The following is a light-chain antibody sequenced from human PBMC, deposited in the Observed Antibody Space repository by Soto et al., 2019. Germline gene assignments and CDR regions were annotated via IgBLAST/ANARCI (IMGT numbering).Light chain of an antibody. CDR1: QSVYTNY. CDR2: GAS. Sequence: EIVLTQSPGTLSLSPGERATLSCRASQSVYTNYLAWYQQLSGQAPRLLICGASRRATVITDGFSGSGSWTRVTLTISRLEPEDFAVYYCQHYGSSPPVYTFGQGTKLEIK. CDR3: QHYGSSPPVYT. V-gene: IGKV3-20*01. J-gene: IGKJ2*01.